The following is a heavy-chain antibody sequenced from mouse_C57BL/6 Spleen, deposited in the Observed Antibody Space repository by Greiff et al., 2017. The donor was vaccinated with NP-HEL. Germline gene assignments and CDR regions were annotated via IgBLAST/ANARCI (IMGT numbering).Heavy chain of an antibody. CDR1: GYSITSGYY. CDR3: ARGRVWSSYAMDY. J-gene: IGHJ4*01. CDR2: ISYDGSN. D-gene: IGHD2-10*02. Sequence: EVQLQESGPGLVKPSQSLSLTGSVTGYSITSGYYWNWIRQFPGNKLEWMGYISYDGSNNYNPSLKNRISITRDTSKNQFFLKLNSVTTEDTATYYCARGRVWSSYAMDYWGQGTSVTVSS. V-gene: IGHV3-6*01.